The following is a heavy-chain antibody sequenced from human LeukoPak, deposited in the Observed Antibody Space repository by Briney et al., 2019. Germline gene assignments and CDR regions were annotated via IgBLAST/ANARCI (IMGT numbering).Heavy chain of an antibody. D-gene: IGHD3-10*01. V-gene: IGHV3-33*01. J-gene: IGHJ3*02. Sequence: GGSLRLSCAPSGFTFSDYGLHWVRQAPGKGLEWVAVIWYDGSNKYYADSVKGRFTVSRDNSKNTLDLQMSSLRAEDTAVYYCAREQYGSDDALDIWGQGTLVTVSS. CDR2: IWYDGSNK. CDR3: AREQYGSDDALDI. CDR1: GFTFSDYG.